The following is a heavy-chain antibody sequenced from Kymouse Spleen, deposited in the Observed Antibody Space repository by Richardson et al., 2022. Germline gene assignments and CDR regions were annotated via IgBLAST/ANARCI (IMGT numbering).Heavy chain of an antibody. CDR3: ARGDNWNYFDY. J-gene: IGHJ4*02. V-gene: IGHV4-39*01. Sequence: QLQLQESGPGLVKPSETLSLTCTVSGGSISSSSYYWGWIRQPPGKGLEWIGSIYYSGSTYYNPSLKSRVTISVDTSKNQFSLKLSSVTAADTAVYYCARGDNWNYFDYWGQGTLVTVSS. D-gene: IGHD1-20*01,IGHD1-7*01. CDR2: IYYSGST. CDR1: GGSISSSSYY.